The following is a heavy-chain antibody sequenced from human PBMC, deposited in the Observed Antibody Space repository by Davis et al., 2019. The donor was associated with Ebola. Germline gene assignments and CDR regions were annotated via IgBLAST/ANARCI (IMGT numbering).Heavy chain of an antibody. CDR2: IRSKANSYAT. D-gene: IGHD1-26*01. CDR3: TRGGSYSTQEDY. V-gene: IGHV3-73*01. Sequence: GESLKISCAASGFTFSNAWMSWVRQASGKGLEWVGRIRSKANSYATAYAASVKGRFTISRDDSKNTAYLQMNSLKTEDTAVYYCTRGGSYSTQEDYWGQGTLVTVSS. CDR1: GFTFSNAW. J-gene: IGHJ4*02.